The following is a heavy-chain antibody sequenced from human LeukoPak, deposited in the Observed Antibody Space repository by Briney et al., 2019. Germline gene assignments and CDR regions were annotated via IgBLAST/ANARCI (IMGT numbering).Heavy chain of an antibody. CDR3: ARGPGNVDIVATIVDY. D-gene: IGHD5-12*01. CDR1: GYTFTCYY. CDR2: INPNSGGT. J-gene: IGHJ4*02. Sequence: GASVKVSCKASGYTFTCYYMHWVRQAPGQGLEWMGWINPNSGGTNYAQKFQGRVTMTRDTSISTAYMELSRLRSDDTAVYYCARGPGNVDIVATIVDYWGQGTLVTVSS. V-gene: IGHV1-2*02.